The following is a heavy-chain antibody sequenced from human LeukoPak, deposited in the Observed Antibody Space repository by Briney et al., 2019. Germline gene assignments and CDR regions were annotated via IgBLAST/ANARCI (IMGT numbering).Heavy chain of an antibody. J-gene: IGHJ3*02. Sequence: SETLSLTCAVYGGSFSDYYWTWIRQPPGKGLEWIGEIYHSGSTNYNPSLKSRVTISVDKSKNQFSLKLSSVTAADTAVYYCARPVVYYAFDIWGQGTMVTVSS. CDR1: GGSFSDYY. V-gene: IGHV4-34*01. CDR3: ARPVVYYAFDI. CDR2: IYHSGST. D-gene: IGHD2-2*01.